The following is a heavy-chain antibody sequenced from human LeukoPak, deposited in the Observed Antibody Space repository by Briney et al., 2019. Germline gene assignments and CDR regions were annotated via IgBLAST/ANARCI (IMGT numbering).Heavy chain of an antibody. D-gene: IGHD3-10*01. J-gene: IGHJ4*02. CDR3: AKDLITMVRGAHD. CDR1: GFTFSSYA. Sequence: GRSLRLSCAASGFTFSSYAMSWVRQAPGKGLDWVSAISGSGGSTYYADSVKGRFTISRDNSKNTLYLQMNSLRAEDTAVYYCAKDLITMVRGAHDWGQGTLVTVSS. CDR2: ISGSGGST. V-gene: IGHV3-23*01.